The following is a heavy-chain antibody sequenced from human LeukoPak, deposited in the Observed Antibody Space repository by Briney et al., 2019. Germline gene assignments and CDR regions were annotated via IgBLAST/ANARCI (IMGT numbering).Heavy chain of an antibody. CDR3: ARGPLGWELLNFQH. CDR2: ISAYNGNT. V-gene: IGHV1-18*04. CDR1: GYTFTGYY. D-gene: IGHD1-26*01. Sequence: ASVKVSCKASGYTFTGYYMHWVRQAPGQGLEWMGWISAYNGNTNYAQKLQGRVTMTTDTSTSTAYMELRSLRSDDTAVYYCARGPLGWELLNFQHWGQSTLVTVSS. J-gene: IGHJ1*01.